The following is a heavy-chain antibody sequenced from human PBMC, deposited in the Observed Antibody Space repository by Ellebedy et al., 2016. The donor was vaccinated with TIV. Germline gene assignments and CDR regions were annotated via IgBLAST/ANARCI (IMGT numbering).Heavy chain of an antibody. Sequence: MPSETLSLTCAVKGGSFNGYFWSWIRQSPGKGLEWLGEINPSGTANYNPSLKSRVTMSVDTPEKQFSLRLTSVTAADTAVYQCARQGVASTQWTFDFWGQGMMVTVSS. CDR1: GGSFNGYF. D-gene: IGHD2-8*01. CDR2: INPSGTA. J-gene: IGHJ3*01. V-gene: IGHV4-34*01. CDR3: ARQGVASTQWTFDF.